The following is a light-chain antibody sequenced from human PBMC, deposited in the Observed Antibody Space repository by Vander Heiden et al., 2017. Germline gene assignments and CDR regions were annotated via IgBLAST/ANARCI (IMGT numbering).Light chain of an antibody. CDR3: HQYGKSPWT. Sequence: ETVLTQSPGTLSLSPGERATLSCRASQSVSSNYLVWYQQKPGQAPRLLIYGASRSATGVPDRFTGSGSGTDFTLTISRLDPEDFAVYYCHQYGKSPWTFGQGTRLEIK. CDR2: GAS. V-gene: IGKV3-20*01. J-gene: IGKJ1*01. CDR1: QSVSSNY.